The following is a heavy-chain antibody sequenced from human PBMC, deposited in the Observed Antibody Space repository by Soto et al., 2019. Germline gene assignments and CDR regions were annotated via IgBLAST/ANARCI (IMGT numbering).Heavy chain of an antibody. CDR2: IKQDGSEK. D-gene: IGHD1-26*01. V-gene: IGHV3-7*03. CDR3: AGEDSGSYDY. Sequence: EVQLVESGGGLVQPGGSLRLSCAASGFTFSSYWMSWVRQAPGKGLEWVANIKQDGSEKYYVDSVKGRFTISRDNAKKPPFLQMNSLRGEDTAVYYRAGEDSGSYDYWGQGTLVTVSS. CDR1: GFTFSSYW. J-gene: IGHJ4*02.